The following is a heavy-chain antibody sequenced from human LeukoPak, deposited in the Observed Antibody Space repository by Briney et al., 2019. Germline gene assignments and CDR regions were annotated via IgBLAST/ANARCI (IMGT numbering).Heavy chain of an antibody. V-gene: IGHV3-23*01. CDR2: ITNGGVTP. D-gene: IGHD6-19*01. CDR3: VKLSSGSGSKFAFDS. CDR1: GFTFGSYA. Sequence: GGSLRLSCAASGFTFGSYAMSWVRQTPGKSLEWVSIITNGGVTPYYADSVRGRFTISRDNSKSMLYLQMNSLGAEDTAVYYCVKLSSGSGSKFAFDSWGQGTLVTVSS. J-gene: IGHJ4*02.